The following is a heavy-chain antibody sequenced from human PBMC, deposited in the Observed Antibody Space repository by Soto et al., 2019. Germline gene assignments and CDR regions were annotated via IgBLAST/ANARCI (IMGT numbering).Heavy chain of an antibody. D-gene: IGHD1-1*01. Sequence: GGSLRLACAASGFTFSSYSMNWVRQAPGKGLEWVSTISSTSIYIYYADSVRGRFTISRDNAKNSLYLQMNSLRAEDTAIYYCATDQLSLLNYDYWGQGTLVTVSS. V-gene: IGHV3-21*01. CDR2: ISSTSIYI. J-gene: IGHJ4*02. CDR1: GFTFSSYS. CDR3: ATDQLSLLNYDY.